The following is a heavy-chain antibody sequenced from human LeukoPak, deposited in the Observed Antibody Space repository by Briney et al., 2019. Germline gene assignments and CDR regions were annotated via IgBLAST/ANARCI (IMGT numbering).Heavy chain of an antibody. V-gene: IGHV4-34*01. Sequence: PSETLSLTCAVYGGSFSGYYWSWIRQPPGKGLEWIGEINHSGSTNYNPSLKSRVTISVDTSKNQFSLKLSSVTAADTAVYYCATLCDSSGYFHFWGQGTLVTVSS. D-gene: IGHD3-22*01. CDR3: ATLCDSSGYFHF. CDR2: INHSGST. J-gene: IGHJ4*02. CDR1: GGSFSGYY.